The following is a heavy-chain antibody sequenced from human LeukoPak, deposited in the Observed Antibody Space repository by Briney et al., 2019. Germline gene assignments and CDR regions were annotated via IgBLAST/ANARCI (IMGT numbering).Heavy chain of an antibody. V-gene: IGHV4-59*01. J-gene: IGHJ4*02. CDR2: IYYSGST. CDR1: GGSISSYY. Sequence: SETLSLTCTVSGGSISSYYWSWIRQPPGKGLEWIGYIYYSGSTNYNPTLKSRVTISVDTSKNQFSLKLSSVTAADTAVYYCARGYYYDSSGYYTDYWGQGTLVTVSS. D-gene: IGHD3-22*01. CDR3: ARGYYYDSSGYYTDY.